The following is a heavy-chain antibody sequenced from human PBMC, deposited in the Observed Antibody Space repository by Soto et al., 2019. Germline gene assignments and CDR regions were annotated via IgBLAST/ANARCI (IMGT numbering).Heavy chain of an antibody. D-gene: IGHD6-13*01. CDR2: INPSGGST. V-gene: IGHV1-46*03. J-gene: IGHJ6*02. CDR3: AKAYSRDLSDYCMDV. Sequence: ASVKVSCKASGYTFTSYYMHWVRQAPGQGLEWMGIINPSGGSTSYAQKFQGRVTMTRDTSTSTVYMELSSLRSEDTAVYYCAKAYSRDLSDYCMDVWHQGTTVTVSS. CDR1: GYTFTSYY.